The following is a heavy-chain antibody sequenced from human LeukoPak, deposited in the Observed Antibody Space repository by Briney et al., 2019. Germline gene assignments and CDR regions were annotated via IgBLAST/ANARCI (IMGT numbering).Heavy chain of an antibody. CDR3: AREAFNWFDP. Sequence: SETLSLTCTVSGGSISSYYWSWIRQPPRKGLEWIGYIYYSGSTNYNPSLKSRVTISVDTSKNQFSLKLSSVTAADTAVYYCAREAFNWFDPWGQGTLVTVSS. CDR2: IYYSGST. J-gene: IGHJ5*02. CDR1: GGSISSYY. V-gene: IGHV4-59*01.